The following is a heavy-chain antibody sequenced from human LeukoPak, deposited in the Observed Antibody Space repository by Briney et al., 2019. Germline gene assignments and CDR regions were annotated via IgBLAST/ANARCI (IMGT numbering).Heavy chain of an antibody. V-gene: IGHV1-2*02. D-gene: IGHD4-17*01. Sequence: ASVKVSCKASGYTFTDYYMHWVRQAPGQGLEWMGRINPKSGGTNYAQKFQGRVTMTRDTSISTAHMELSRLRSDDTAVYYCARPPTQAVYGDYGFVFDYWGQGTLVTVSS. CDR3: ARPPTQAVYGDYGFVFDY. CDR1: GYTFTDYY. CDR2: INPKSGGT. J-gene: IGHJ4*02.